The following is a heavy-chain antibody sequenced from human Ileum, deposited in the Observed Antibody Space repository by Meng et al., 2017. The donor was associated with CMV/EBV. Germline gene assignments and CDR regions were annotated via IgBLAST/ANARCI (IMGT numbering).Heavy chain of an antibody. J-gene: IGHJ5*02. V-gene: IGHV3-74*01. CDR2: INSEGSRT. CDR3: ARVSGASWFDP. CDR1: GFTFSNYW. D-gene: IGHD7-27*01. Sequence: GGSLRLSCAASGFTFSNYWMHWVRQVPGEGLVWVSRINSEGSRTDYADSVKGRFTNSRDSAKSTLYLQMNSLRAEDTAVYYCARVSGASWFDPWGQGTLVTVSS.